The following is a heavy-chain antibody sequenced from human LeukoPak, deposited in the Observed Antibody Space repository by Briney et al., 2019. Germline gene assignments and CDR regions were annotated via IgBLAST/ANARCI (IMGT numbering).Heavy chain of an antibody. CDR2: VSGSGAIA. CDR3: AKDRSIGTYYTFDS. J-gene: IGHJ4*02. D-gene: IGHD1-26*01. CDR1: GFTFNNYA. V-gene: IGHV3-23*01. Sequence: GGSLRLSCAASGFTFNNYAMSWVRQAPGKGMEWVSTVSGSGAIAYYTDSDKGRFTISRDNSKNTLYLQMSSLTAKDTAVYYCAKDRSIGTYYTFDSWGQGTLVTVSS.